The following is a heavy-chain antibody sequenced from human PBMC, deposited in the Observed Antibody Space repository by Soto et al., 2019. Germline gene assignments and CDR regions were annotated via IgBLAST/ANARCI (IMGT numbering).Heavy chain of an antibody. V-gene: IGHV2-5*02. D-gene: IGHD3-16*01. CDR3: AHMITFGGGDNWFDP. Sequence: QITLKESGPTLVKPTQTLTLTCTFSGFSLSTSGVGVGWIRQPPGKALEWLALIYWDDDKRYSPSLKSRLTIPKDNSKNQVVLTMTNMDPVDTATYYWAHMITFGGGDNWFDPWGQGTLVTVSS. CDR2: IYWDDDK. J-gene: IGHJ5*02. CDR1: GFSLSTSGVG.